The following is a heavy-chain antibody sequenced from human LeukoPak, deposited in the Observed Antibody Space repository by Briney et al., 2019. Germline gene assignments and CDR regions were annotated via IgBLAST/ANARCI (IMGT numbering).Heavy chain of an antibody. CDR2: INPSDRST. Sequence: ASVKVSCKASGYTFTGYYIHWVRQAPGQGLEWIGIINPSDRSTSYAQKFQGRVTMTRDMSTSTVYMELSSLRSEDTAIYYCTRAHYCSNGVCRYVGDDYWGQGTLVTVSS. D-gene: IGHD2-8*01. CDR3: TRAHYCSNGVCRYVGDDY. V-gene: IGHV1-46*01. CDR1: GYTFTGYY. J-gene: IGHJ4*02.